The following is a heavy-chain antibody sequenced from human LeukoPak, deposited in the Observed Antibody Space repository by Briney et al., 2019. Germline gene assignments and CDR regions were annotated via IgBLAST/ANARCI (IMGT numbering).Heavy chain of an antibody. D-gene: IGHD6-13*01. Sequence: PGRSLRLSCTASGFTFGEYAMSWVRQAPGKGLEWVSVIYSGGSTYYADSVKGRFTISRDISKNTLYLQMSSLRVEDTAVYYCARGYSSSWYSWDYWGQGTLVTVSS. V-gene: IGHV3-53*01. J-gene: IGHJ4*02. CDR3: ARGYSSSWYSWDY. CDR1: GFTFGEYA. CDR2: IYSGGST.